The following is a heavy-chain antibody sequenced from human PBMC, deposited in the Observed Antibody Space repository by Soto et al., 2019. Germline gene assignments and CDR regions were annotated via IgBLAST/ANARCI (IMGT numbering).Heavy chain of an antibody. Sequence: SETLSLTCAVSGGSISSGGYSWSWIRQPPGKGLEWIGYISHSGSTYYNPSLKSRVTISVDRSRNQFSLKLSSVTAADTAVYYCARGGLLPDYWGQGTLVTVSS. V-gene: IGHV4-30-2*01. CDR2: ISHSGST. J-gene: IGHJ4*02. CDR1: GGSISSGGYS. D-gene: IGHD6-19*01. CDR3: ARGGLLPDY.